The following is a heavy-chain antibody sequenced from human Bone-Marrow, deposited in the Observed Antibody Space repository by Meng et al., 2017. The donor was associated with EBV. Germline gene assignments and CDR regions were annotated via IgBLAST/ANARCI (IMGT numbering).Heavy chain of an antibody. CDR3: AHSVGSSWRKSYYFDY. J-gene: IGHJ4*02. D-gene: IGHD6-13*01. Sequence: QITLKESGPTLVKPXXXXTLXXTXXGFSLSTSGVGVGWIRQPPGKALEWLALIYWDDDKRYSPSLKSRLTITKDTSKNQVVLTMTNMDPVDTATYYCAHSVGSSWRKSYYFDYWGQGTLVTVSS. V-gene: IGHV2-5*02. CDR2: IYWDDDK. CDR1: GFSLSTSGVG.